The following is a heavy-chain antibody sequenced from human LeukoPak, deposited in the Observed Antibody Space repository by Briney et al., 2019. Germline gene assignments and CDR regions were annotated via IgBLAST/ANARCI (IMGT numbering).Heavy chain of an antibody. Sequence: GGSLRLSCAASGFTFSSYWMSWVRQAPGKGLEWVANIKQDGSEKYYVDSVKGRFTISRDNAKNSLYLQMNSLRAEDMALYYCAKESLPGRVVPAATGEGAFDIWGQGTMVTVSS. CDR3: AKESLPGRVVPAATGEGAFDI. CDR1: GFTFSSYW. D-gene: IGHD2-2*01. CDR2: IKQDGSEK. V-gene: IGHV3-7*03. J-gene: IGHJ3*02.